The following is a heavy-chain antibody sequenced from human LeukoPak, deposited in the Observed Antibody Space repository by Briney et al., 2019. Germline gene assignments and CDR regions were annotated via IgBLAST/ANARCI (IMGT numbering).Heavy chain of an antibody. V-gene: IGHV1-18*01. CDR3: ARDTYDSSGHDVGY. D-gene: IGHD3-22*01. CDR1: GYTFTSYG. CDR2: ISAYNGNT. J-gene: IGHJ4*02. Sequence: ASVEVSCKASGYTFTSYGISWVRQAPGQGLEWMGWISAYNGNTNYAQKLQGRVTMTTDTSTSTAYMELRSLRSDDTAVYYCARDTYDSSGHDVGYWGQGTLVTVSS.